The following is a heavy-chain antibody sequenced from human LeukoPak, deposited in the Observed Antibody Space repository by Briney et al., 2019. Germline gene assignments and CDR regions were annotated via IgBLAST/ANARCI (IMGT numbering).Heavy chain of an antibody. D-gene: IGHD1-26*01. V-gene: IGHV1-18*01. CDR2: ISAYNGNT. CDR1: GYTFTSYG. Sequence: ASVKVSCKASGYTFTSYGISWVRQAPGQGLEWMGWISAYNGNTNYAQKLQGRVTMTTDTSTSTAYMELRSLRSDDAAVYYCARGGLGIVGATESGYWGQGTLVTVSS. J-gene: IGHJ4*02. CDR3: ARGGLGIVGATESGY.